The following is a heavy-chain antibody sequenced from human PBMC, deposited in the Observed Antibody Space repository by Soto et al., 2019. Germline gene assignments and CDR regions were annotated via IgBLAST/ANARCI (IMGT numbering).Heavy chain of an antibody. V-gene: IGHV4-30-2*01. Sequence: QLQLQESGSGLVKPSQTLSLTCAVSGGSISSGGYSWSWIRQPPGKGLEWIGYIYHSGSTYYNPSLNGRVTIPVDRSKNQFSLRLSSATAADTAVHYCAGGRAARPLGYWGQGTLVTVSS. CDR3: AGGRAARPLGY. CDR2: IYHSGST. J-gene: IGHJ4*02. CDR1: GGSISSGGYS. D-gene: IGHD6-6*01.